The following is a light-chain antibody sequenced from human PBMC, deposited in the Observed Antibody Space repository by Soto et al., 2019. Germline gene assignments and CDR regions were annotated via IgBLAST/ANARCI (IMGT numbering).Light chain of an antibody. V-gene: IGLV1-51*01. CDR2: DNN. J-gene: IGLJ1*01. Sequence: VLTQPPSVSAAPGQKVTISCSGSSSNIGNNYVSWYQQLPGTAPKLLIYDNNKRPSGIPDRFSGSKSGTSATLGITGLQTGDEADYYCGTWDSSLSAGVFGTGTRSPS. CDR3: GTWDSSLSAGV. CDR1: SSNIGNNY.